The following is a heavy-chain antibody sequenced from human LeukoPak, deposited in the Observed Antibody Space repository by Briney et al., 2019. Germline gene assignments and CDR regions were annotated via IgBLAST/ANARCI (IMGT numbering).Heavy chain of an antibody. Sequence: ASVTVSCKASGYTFTGYYMHWVRQAPGQGLEWMGWINPNSGGTNYAQKFQGRVTMTRDTSISTAYMELSRLRSDDTAVYYCARFGIAAAGKLFDYWGQGTLVTVSS. CDR3: ARFGIAAAGKLFDY. V-gene: IGHV1-2*02. CDR2: INPNSGGT. D-gene: IGHD6-13*01. CDR1: GYTFTGYY. J-gene: IGHJ4*02.